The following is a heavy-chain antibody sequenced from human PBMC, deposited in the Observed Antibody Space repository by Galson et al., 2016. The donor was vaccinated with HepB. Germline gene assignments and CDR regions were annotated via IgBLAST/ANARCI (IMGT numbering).Heavy chain of an antibody. Sequence: QSGAAVKKPGESLKISCDLSGNTFSTYVIVWVRQMSGKGLEWMGIVYPDDSDTRYSPSFQGQVTISADKSITTAYLQWSSLKASDTAMYYCARHDQAAFRILEWVPYGLDVWGQGTTVTVSS. CDR3: ARHDQAAFRILEWVPYGLDV. CDR2: VYPDDSDT. CDR1: GNTFSTYV. V-gene: IGHV5-51*01. J-gene: IGHJ6*02. D-gene: IGHD3-3*01.